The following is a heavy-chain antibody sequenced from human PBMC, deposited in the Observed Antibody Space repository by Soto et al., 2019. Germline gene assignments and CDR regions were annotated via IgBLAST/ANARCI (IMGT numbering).Heavy chain of an antibody. CDR1: GGSFSGYY. V-gene: IGHV4-34*01. Sequence: SETLSLTCAVYGGSFSGYYWSWIRQPPGKGLEWIGEINHSGSTNYNPSLKSRVTISVDTSKNQFSLKLSSVTAADTAVYYCARADGGLLWFGESSFGYWGQGTLVTVSS. CDR2: INHSGST. CDR3: ARADGGLLWFGESSFGY. D-gene: IGHD3-10*01. J-gene: IGHJ4*02.